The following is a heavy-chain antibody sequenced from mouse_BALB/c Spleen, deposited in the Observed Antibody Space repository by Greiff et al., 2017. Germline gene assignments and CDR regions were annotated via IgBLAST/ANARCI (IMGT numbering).Heavy chain of an antibody. D-gene: IGHD1-1*01. CDR1: GYAFSSSW. Sequence: QVQLKQSGPELVKPGASVKISCKASGYAFSSSWMNWVKQRPGQGLEWIGRIYPGDGDTNYNGKFKGKATLTADKSSSTAYMQLSSLTSVDSAVYFCARAVDYAMDYWGQGTSVTVSS. V-gene: IGHV1-82*01. CDR3: ARAVDYAMDY. CDR2: IYPGDGDT. J-gene: IGHJ4*01.